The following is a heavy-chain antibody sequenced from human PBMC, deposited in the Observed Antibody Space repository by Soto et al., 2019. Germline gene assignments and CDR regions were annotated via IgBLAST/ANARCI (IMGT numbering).Heavy chain of an antibody. CDR3: AIGDRSSWIGNH. J-gene: IGHJ4*02. Sequence: QVHLVQSGAEVTKAGSSVKVSCKASGGTFSSHAFSWVRQAPGQGLEWVGGIIPIFETANYAQEFQGRVTISADESTNTFILELNNLRSADTAIYFCAIGDRSSWIGNHWGPGTQVTVS. CDR1: GGTFSSHA. CDR2: IIPIFETA. V-gene: IGHV1-69*01. D-gene: IGHD2-2*03.